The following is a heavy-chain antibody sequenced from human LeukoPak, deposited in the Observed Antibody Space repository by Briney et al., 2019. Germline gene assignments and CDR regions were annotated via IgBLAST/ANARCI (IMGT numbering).Heavy chain of an antibody. J-gene: IGHJ4*02. V-gene: IGHV3-21*01. CDR2: ISSSSSYV. Sequence: GGSLRLSCAPSGFTFSSDSMNWVRQAPGEGRGWGSSISSSSSYVYYADSVKGRFTISRDNVKNSLYLQMNSMRAEDTAVYYCARTSYLGIAAAGTVDYWGQGTLVTVSS. D-gene: IGHD6-13*01. CDR1: GFTFSSDS. CDR3: ARTSYLGIAAAGTVDY.